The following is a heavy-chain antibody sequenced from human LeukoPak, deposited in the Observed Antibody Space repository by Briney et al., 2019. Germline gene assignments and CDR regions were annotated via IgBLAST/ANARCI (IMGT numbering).Heavy chain of an antibody. CDR2: IYYSGST. V-gene: IGHV4-39*01. J-gene: IGHJ4*02. Sequence: PLETLSLTCTVSGGSISSSSYYWGWIRQPPGKGLEWIGSIYYSGSTYYNPSLKSRVTISVDTSKNQFSLKLSSVTAADTAVYYCARHSSSGQGTHFDYWGQGTLVTVSS. CDR3: ARHSSSGQGTHFDY. D-gene: IGHD6-19*01. CDR1: GGSISSSSYY.